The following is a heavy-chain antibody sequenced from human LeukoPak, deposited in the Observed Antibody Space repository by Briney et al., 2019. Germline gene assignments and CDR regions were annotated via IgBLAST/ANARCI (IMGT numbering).Heavy chain of an antibody. D-gene: IGHD4-17*01. CDR3: ARDSGSMTTVTTVDY. Sequence: SVKVSCKASGGTFSSYAISWVRQAPGQGLEWMGRIIPILGIANYAQKFQGRVTITADKSTSTAYMELSSPRSEDTAVYYCARDSGSMTTVTTVDYWGQGTLVTVSS. CDR1: GGTFSSYA. V-gene: IGHV1-69*04. J-gene: IGHJ4*02. CDR2: IIPILGIA.